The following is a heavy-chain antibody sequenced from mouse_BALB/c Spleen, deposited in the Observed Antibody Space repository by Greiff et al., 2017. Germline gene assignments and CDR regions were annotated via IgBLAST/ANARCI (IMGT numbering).Heavy chain of an antibody. CDR2: IYPGNGDT. Sequence: LQQPGAELVKPGASVKMSCKASGYTFTSYNMHWVKQTPGQGLEWIGAIYPGNGDTSYNQKFKGKATLTADKSSSTAYMQLSSLTSEDSAVYYCAREADYDVAWFAYWRQGTLVTVSA. V-gene: IGHV1-12*01. J-gene: IGHJ3*01. D-gene: IGHD2-4*01. CDR3: AREADYDVAWFAY. CDR1: GYTFTSYN.